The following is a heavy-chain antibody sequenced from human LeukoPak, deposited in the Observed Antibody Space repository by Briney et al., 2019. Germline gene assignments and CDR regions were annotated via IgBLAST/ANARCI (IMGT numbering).Heavy chain of an antibody. CDR3: AAMLQSPTGIVGATTRAFDI. CDR2: INPNSGGT. V-gene: IGHV1-2*02. Sequence: ASVKVSCKASGYTFTGYYMHWVRQAPGQGLEWMGWINPNSGGTNYAQKFQGRVTMTRDTSISTAYMELSRLRSDDTAVYYCAAMLQSPTGIVGATTRAFDIWGQGTMVTVSS. J-gene: IGHJ3*02. CDR1: GYTFTGYY. D-gene: IGHD1-26*01.